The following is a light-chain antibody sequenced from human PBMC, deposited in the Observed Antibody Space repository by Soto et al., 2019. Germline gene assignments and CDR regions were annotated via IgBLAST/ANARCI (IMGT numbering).Light chain of an antibody. J-gene: IGLJ2*01. V-gene: IGLV2-14*03. CDR1: TSDIGAYNY. Sequence: QSALTQPASVSGFPGQSITLSCTGTTSDIGAYNYVSWYQHHPGKAPKLLIYDVTDRPSGVSDRFSGSKSGNTAALTISVLHAEDEADYFCSSYTGMSTVVLFGGGTKVTVL. CDR3: SSYTGMSTVVL. CDR2: DVT.